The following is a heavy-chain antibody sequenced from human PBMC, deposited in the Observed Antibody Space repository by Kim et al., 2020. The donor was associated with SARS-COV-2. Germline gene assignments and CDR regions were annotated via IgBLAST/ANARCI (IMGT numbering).Heavy chain of an antibody. CDR1: GGSISSYY. CDR2: IYYSGST. J-gene: IGHJ3*02. V-gene: IGHV4-59*01. Sequence: SETLSLTCTVSGGSISSYYWSWIRQPPGKGLEWIGYIYYSGSTNYNPSLKSRVTISVDTSKNQFSLQLSSVTAADTAVYYCARDSDALDIWGQVTMGTVS. CDR3: ARDSDALDI.